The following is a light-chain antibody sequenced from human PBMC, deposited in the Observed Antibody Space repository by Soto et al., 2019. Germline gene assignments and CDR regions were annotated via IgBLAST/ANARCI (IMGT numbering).Light chain of an antibody. J-gene: IGLJ1*01. CDR1: SSSVGAGYD. CDR3: QSYDSSLSGYV. CDR2: GTN. V-gene: IGLV1-40*01. Sequence: QSVLTQPPSVSGAPGQRVTISCTGSSSSVGAGYDVHWYQQLPGTAPKVVVSGTNNRSSGVPDRFSGSRSGTSASLAITGLQAEDEADYYCQSYDSSLSGYVFGTGTKLTVL.